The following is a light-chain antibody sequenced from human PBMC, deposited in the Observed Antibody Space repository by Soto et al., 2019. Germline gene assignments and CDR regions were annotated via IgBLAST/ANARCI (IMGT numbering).Light chain of an antibody. CDR1: QNIRNN. Sequence: EIVMTQSPATQSVSPGESATLSCRSSQNIRNNLAWYQQKPGQAPRLLFSDTSTRATTVPARFNGSGSGTEFSLAISNLQSEDFAVYYCHQYNNWPLTFGGGTKVDIK. CDR2: DTS. CDR3: HQYNNWPLT. V-gene: IGKV3-15*01. J-gene: IGKJ4*01.